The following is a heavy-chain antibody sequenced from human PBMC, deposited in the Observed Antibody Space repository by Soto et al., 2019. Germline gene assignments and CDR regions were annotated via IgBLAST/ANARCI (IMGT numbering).Heavy chain of an antibody. CDR3: AKKGGYSNAWNDY. CDR2: ITGSGGTT. D-gene: IGHD6-19*01. J-gene: IGHJ4*01. Sequence: PGGSLRLSCAASGFTFSSYAMTWVRQAPGKGLEWVSDITGSGGTTYHADSVKGRFTISRDNSKTTLYLQMISLRVEDTAVYYCAKKGGYSNAWNDYWGQGALVTVSS. V-gene: IGHV3-23*01. CDR1: GFTFSSYA.